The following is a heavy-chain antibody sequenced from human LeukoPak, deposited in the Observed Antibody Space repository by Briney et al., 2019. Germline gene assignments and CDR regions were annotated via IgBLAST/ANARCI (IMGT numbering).Heavy chain of an antibody. Sequence: SETLSLTCTVSGGSISSGGYYWSWIRQHPGKGLEWIGYIYYSGSTYYNPSLKSRVTISVDTSKNQFSLKLSSVTAADTAVYYCARAGGIAARPGPPKKRDGRLHLEFDPWGQGTLVTVSS. V-gene: IGHV4-31*03. J-gene: IGHJ5*02. CDR3: ARAGGIAARPGPPKKRDGRLHLEFDP. CDR1: GGSISSGGYY. CDR2: IYYSGST. D-gene: IGHD6-6*01.